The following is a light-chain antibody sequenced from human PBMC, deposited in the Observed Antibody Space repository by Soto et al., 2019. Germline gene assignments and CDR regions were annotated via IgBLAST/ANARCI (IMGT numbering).Light chain of an antibody. CDR3: GSYTSSSTRV. J-gene: IGLJ3*02. CDR2: EVS. Sequence: QSALTQPASVSGSPGQSITISCTGTSSDVGGYNYVSWYQHHPGKAPKLMIYEVSNRPSGVSDRFSGSKSGNTASLTISGLQAEDEADYFCGSYTSSSTRVFGGGTKLTVL. CDR1: SSDVGGYNY. V-gene: IGLV2-14*01.